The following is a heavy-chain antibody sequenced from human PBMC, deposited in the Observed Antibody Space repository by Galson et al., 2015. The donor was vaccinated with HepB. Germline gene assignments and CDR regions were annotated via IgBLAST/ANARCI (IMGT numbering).Heavy chain of an antibody. CDR1: GGSISSGGYY. V-gene: IGHV4-31*03. CDR2: IYYSGST. D-gene: IGHD3-3*01. J-gene: IGHJ6*03. Sequence: TLSLTCTVSGGSISSGGYYWSWIRQHPGKGLEWIGYIYYSGSTYYNPSLKSRVTISVDTSKNQFSLKLSSVTAADTAVYYCARSKSNTYYDFWSGHYYMDVWGKETTVTVSS. CDR3: ARSKSNTYYDFWSGHYYMDV.